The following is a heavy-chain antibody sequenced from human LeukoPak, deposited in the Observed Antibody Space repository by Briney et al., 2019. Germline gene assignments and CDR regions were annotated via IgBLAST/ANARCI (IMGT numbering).Heavy chain of an antibody. V-gene: IGHV4-4*02. CDR2: IYHSGGT. Sequence: ASETLSLTCAVSGGSISRRTNWWSWVRQPPGKGLEWIGEIYHSGGTNYNPSLKSRITISVDKSQNQFPLKVDSLTAADTAVYYCVANGYYCLDVWGKGTTVTVSS. CDR3: VANGYYCLDV. CDR1: GGSISRRTNW. J-gene: IGHJ6*03. D-gene: IGHD2-8*01.